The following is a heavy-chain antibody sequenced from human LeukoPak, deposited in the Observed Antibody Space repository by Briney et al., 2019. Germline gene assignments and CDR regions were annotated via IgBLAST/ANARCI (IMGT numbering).Heavy chain of an antibody. CDR1: GDSISSSSYY. CDR2: VYFSDLT. D-gene: IGHD3-10*01. CDR3: ATLEFGAGRFDP. V-gene: IGHV4-39*01. Sequence: SETLSLTCTVSGDSISSSSYYWGWVRQSPRKGLEWIGSVYFSDLTYNSPSFQSRVTKSIDRSKNQFSLRLNSVTAADTAVYYCATLEFGAGRFDPWGQGTLVTVS. J-gene: IGHJ5*02.